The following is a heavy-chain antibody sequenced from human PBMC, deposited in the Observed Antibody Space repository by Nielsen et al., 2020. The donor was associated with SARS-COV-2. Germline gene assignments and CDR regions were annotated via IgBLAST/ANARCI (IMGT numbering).Heavy chain of an antibody. J-gene: IGHJ4*02. D-gene: IGHD3-10*01. CDR2: INSDGSST. Sequence: GGSLRLSCAASGFTFSSYWMHWVRQAPGKGLVWVSRINSDGSSTSYVDSVKGRFTISRDNSKKTLYLQMNSLRVEDTAVYYCVKGESPLNYWGQGTLVTVSS. V-gene: IGHV3-74*01. CDR3: VKGESPLNY. CDR1: GFTFSSYW.